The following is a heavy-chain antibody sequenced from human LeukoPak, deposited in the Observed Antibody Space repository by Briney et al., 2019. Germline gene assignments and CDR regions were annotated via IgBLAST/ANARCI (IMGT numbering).Heavy chain of an antibody. J-gene: IGHJ4*02. Sequence: ASVNVSCKASGYTFTSYGISWVRQAPGQGLEWMGWISAYNGNTNYAQKLQGRVTMTTDTSTSTAYMELSSLRSEDTAVYYCAVVVPAAYFFDYWGQGTLVTVSS. CDR3: AVVVPAAYFFDY. V-gene: IGHV1-18*01. D-gene: IGHD2-2*01. CDR1: GYTFTSYG. CDR2: ISAYNGNT.